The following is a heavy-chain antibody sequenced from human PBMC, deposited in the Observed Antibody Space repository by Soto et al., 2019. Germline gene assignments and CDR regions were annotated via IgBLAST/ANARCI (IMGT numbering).Heavy chain of an antibody. D-gene: IGHD5-18*01. CDR3: VRSKGGYSYGTPFDY. V-gene: IGHV3-9*01. Sequence: EVQLEESGGALVQPGRSLRLSCAASGFTFDDYAMYWVRQVLGKGLEWVSSISGNSGNIGYADSVKGRFTTSRDNAENSLYLQMNNLRPEDTALYYCVRSKGGYSYGTPFDYWGQGTLVTVSS. CDR1: GFTFDDYA. J-gene: IGHJ4*02. CDR2: ISGNSGNI.